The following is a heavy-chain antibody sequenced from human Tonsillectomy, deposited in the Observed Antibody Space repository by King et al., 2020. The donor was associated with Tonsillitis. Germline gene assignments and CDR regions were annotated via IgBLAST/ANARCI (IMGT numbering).Heavy chain of an antibody. D-gene: IGHD6-19*01. CDR3: ARGPGDSRGWYGSWFDP. CDR2: LYSGDST. Sequence: VQLVETGGGLIQPGGSLRLSCAASGVTVSSNYMSWVRQAPGKGLEWVSVLYSGDSTHYADSVKGRFTISRDNSKNTVYLQMNSLRAEDTAVYYCARGPGDSRGWYGSWFDPWGQGTLVTVSS. J-gene: IGHJ5*02. V-gene: IGHV3-53*02. CDR1: GVTVSSNY.